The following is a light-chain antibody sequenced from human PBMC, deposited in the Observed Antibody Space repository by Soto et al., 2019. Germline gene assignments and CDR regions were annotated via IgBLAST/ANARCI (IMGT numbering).Light chain of an antibody. CDR3: TTWV. CDR2: DVS. V-gene: IGLV2-14*01. J-gene: IGLJ3*02. Sequence: QSALTQPASVSGSPGQSITISCTGTTSDVGRYNYVSWHQQHPGKAPKLLIFDVSNRPSGVSDRFSGSKSGNTASLTISGLQAEDEADYYCTTWVFGGGTKLTVL. CDR1: TSDVGRYNY.